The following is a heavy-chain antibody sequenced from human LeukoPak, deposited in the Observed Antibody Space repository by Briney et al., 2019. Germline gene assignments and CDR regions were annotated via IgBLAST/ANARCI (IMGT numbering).Heavy chain of an antibody. CDR3: ARVGYSYGYACFDY. Sequence: GGSLRLSCAASGFTFSSYEMNWVRQAPGKGLEWGSYISSSGSTTYYADSVKGRFTISRDNAKNSLYLQMNSLRAEDTAVYYCARVGYSYGYACFDYWGQGTLVTVSS. J-gene: IGHJ4*02. CDR1: GFTFSSYE. V-gene: IGHV3-48*03. CDR2: ISSSGSTT. D-gene: IGHD5-18*01.